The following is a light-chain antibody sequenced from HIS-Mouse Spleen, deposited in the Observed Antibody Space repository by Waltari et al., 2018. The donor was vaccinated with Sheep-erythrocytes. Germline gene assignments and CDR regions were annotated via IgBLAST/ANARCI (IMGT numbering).Light chain of an antibody. V-gene: IGKV3D-7*01. J-gene: IGKJ4*01. CDR3: QQDYNPLT. Sequence: PGERVTLSCRASQSVSSSYLTWYQQKPGQAPRLLIYGASTRATSIPATFSGSGSGTDFTLTISSLQPEDFAVYYCQQDYNPLTFGGGTKVEIK. CDR2: GAS. CDR1: QSVSSSY.